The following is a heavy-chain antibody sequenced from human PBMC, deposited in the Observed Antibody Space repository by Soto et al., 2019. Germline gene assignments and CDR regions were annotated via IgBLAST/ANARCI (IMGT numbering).Heavy chain of an antibody. V-gene: IGHV1-69*01. CDR2: IIPAFGSP. Sequence: QVQLVQSGAEVKKPGSSVKVSCKASGGTFSTYAIDLVRQAPGQGLEWMGGIIPAFGSPNYAQRFQGRVTITADESTSTAYMELSSLRADDTVVYYCSRAEVATTYFDFWGHGTLVTVSS. D-gene: IGHD5-12*01. J-gene: IGHJ4*01. CDR3: SRAEVATTYFDF. CDR1: GGTFSTYA.